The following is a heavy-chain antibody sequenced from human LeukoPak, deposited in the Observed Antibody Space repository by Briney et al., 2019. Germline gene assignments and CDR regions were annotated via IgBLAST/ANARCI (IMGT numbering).Heavy chain of an antibody. V-gene: IGHV4-38-2*02. CDR3: ARTSGYSDG. CDR2: IYHSGST. D-gene: IGHD5-18*01. J-gene: IGHJ4*02. Sequence: KSSETLSLTCTVSGYSISSGYYWGWIRQPPGKGLEWIGSIYHSGSTYYNPSLKSRVTISVDTSKNQFSLELSSVTAADTAVYYCARTSGYSDGWGQGTLVTVSS. CDR1: GYSISSGYY.